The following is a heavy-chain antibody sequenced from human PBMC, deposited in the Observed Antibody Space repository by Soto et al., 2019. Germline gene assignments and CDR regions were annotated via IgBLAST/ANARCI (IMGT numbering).Heavy chain of an antibody. V-gene: IGHV4-4*07. J-gene: IGHJ6*02. Sequence: XETLSLTCTVSGDSISSYYWSWIRQPAGKGLDWIGRIYTSGSTNYNPSLKSRVTMSVDTSKNQFSLKLTSVTAADTAVYYCARGLRGNLFLEWSPHNYYYYYGMDAWGQGTTVTVSS. D-gene: IGHD3-3*01. CDR2: IYTSGST. CDR3: ARGLRGNLFLEWSPHNYYYYYGMDA. CDR1: GDSISSYY.